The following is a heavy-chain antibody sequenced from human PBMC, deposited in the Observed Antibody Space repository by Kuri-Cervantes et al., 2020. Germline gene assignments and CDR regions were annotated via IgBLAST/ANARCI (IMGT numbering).Heavy chain of an antibody. CDR1: GFTFSSYG. Sequence: GESLKISCAASGFTFSSYGMHWVRQAPGKGLEWVAVIWYDGSNKYYADSVKGRFTISRDNAKNSLYLQMNSLRAEDTAVYYCARGFDGFYGMDLWGQGTTVTVSS. V-gene: IGHV3-33*01. D-gene: IGHD3-10*01. CDR3: ARGFDGFYGMDL. CDR2: IWYDGSNK. J-gene: IGHJ6*02.